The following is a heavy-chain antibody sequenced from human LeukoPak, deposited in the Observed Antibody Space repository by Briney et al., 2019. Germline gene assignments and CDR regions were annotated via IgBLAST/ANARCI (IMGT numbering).Heavy chain of an antibody. Sequence: PGGSLRLSCAASGFTFSSCWMSWVRQAPGKGLEWVANIKQDGSEKYYVDSVEGRFTISRDNAKNSLYLQMNSLRAEDTAVYYCARTHQSHALDYWGQGTLVTVSS. CDR3: ARTHQSHALDY. D-gene: IGHD2-2*01. CDR2: IKQDGSEK. V-gene: IGHV3-7*01. CDR1: GFTFSSCW. J-gene: IGHJ4*02.